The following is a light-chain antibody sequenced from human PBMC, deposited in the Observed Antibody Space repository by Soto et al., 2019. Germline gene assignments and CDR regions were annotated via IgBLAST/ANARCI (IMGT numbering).Light chain of an antibody. CDR1: QSVSNNY. Sequence: EIVLTQSPATLSLSPGERATLSCRASQSVSNNYLAWYQQKPGQAPRLLIYGASNRATGIPDRFSGSGSGTDFTLTISSLQSEDFAVYYCQQYNNWPWTFGQGTKVDIK. CDR3: QQYNNWPWT. V-gene: IGKV3-11*01. CDR2: GAS. J-gene: IGKJ1*01.